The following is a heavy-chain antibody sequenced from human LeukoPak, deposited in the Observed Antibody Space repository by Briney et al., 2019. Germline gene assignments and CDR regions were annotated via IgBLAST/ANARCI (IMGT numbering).Heavy chain of an antibody. CDR2: IYYSGST. Sequence: SETLSLTCTVSGGSISSSKYYWGWIRQPPGKGLEWIGSIYYSGSTYYNPSLKSRVTISVDTSKNQFSLKLNSVTAADTAVYYCARTSVTTLRSGPLNWFDPWGRGTLVTVSS. D-gene: IGHD4-17*01. J-gene: IGHJ5*02. CDR3: ARTSVTTLRSGPLNWFDP. V-gene: IGHV4-39*07. CDR1: GGSISSSKYY.